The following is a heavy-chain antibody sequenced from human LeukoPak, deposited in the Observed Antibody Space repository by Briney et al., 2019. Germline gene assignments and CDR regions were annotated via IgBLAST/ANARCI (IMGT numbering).Heavy chain of an antibody. CDR3: ARAWYSSSFAPSGFDC. CDR2: INHSGST. D-gene: IGHD6-6*01. J-gene: IGHJ4*02. CDR1: GGSFSGYY. Sequence: KSSETLSLTCAVYGGSFSGYYWSWIRQPPGKGLEWIGEINHSGSTNYNPSLKSRVTISVDTSKNQFSLKLSSVTAADTAVYYCARAWYSSSFAPSGFDCWGQGTLVTVSS. V-gene: IGHV4-34*01.